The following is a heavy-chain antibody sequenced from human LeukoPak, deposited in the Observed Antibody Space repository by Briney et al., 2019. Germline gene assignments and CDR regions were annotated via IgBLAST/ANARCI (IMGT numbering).Heavy chain of an antibody. CDR2: ISYDGSNK. D-gene: IGHD3-22*01. J-gene: IGHJ3*02. Sequence: GRSLRLSCAASGFTFGSYGMHWVRQAPGKGLEWVAVISYDGSNKYYADSVKGRFTISRDNSKNTLYLQMNSLRAEDTAVYYCAREAMMTRPGAFDIWGQGTMVTVSS. CDR3: AREAMMTRPGAFDI. V-gene: IGHV3-30*03. CDR1: GFTFGSYG.